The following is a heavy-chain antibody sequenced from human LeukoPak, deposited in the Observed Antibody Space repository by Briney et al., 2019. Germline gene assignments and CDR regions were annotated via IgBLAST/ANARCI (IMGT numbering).Heavy chain of an antibody. CDR3: ARTYYDILTGYSRAEYFQH. D-gene: IGHD3-9*01. CDR2: INPNSGGT. Sequence: ASVKVSCKASGYTFTGYYMHWVRQAPGQGLEWMGWINPNSGGTNYAQKFQSRVTMTRDTSIGTAYMELSRLRSDDTAVYYCARTYYDILTGYSRAEYFQHWGQGTLVTVSS. V-gene: IGHV1-2*02. J-gene: IGHJ1*01. CDR1: GYTFTGYY.